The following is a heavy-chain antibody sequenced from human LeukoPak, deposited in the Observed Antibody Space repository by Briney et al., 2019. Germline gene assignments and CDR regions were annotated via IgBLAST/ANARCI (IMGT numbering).Heavy chain of an antibody. V-gene: IGHV4-59*01. D-gene: IGHD3-22*01. Sequence: SETLSLTCTVSGGSISSYYWSWIRQPPGKGLEWIGYIYYSGSTNYNPYLKSRVTISVDTSKNQFSLKLSSVTAADTAVYYCARSYYYDSSGYYSTDWYFDLWGRGTLVTVSS. CDR3: ARSYYYDSSGYYSTDWYFDL. J-gene: IGHJ2*01. CDR2: IYYSGST. CDR1: GGSISSYY.